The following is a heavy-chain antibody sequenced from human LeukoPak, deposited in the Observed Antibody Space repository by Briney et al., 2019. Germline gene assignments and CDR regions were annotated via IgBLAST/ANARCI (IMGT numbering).Heavy chain of an antibody. Sequence: TGGSLRLSCAASGFTFSSYAMSWVRQAPGKGLEWVSAISGSGGSTYYADSVKGRFTISRDNSKNTLYLQMNSLRAEDTAVYYCAKVRFCSSTSCYRVFDYWGRGTLVTVSS. CDR3: AKVRFCSSTSCYRVFDY. CDR2: ISGSGGST. J-gene: IGHJ4*02. CDR1: GFTFSSYA. D-gene: IGHD2-2*02. V-gene: IGHV3-23*01.